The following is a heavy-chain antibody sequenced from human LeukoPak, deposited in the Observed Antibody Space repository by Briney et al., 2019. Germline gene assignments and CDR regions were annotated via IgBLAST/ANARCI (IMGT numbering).Heavy chain of an antibody. D-gene: IGHD3-10*01. CDR1: GGSFSGYY. CDR3: ATDYGSGMSQRWFDP. V-gene: IGHV4-34*01. CDR2: IDRSGST. Sequence: PSETLSLTCAGYGGSFSGYYWSWIRQPPGQGLEWIGEIDRSGSTNYHPSLKSRVTITVDTTKNAYSLMSSSMTAADTAVYYCATDYGSGMSQRWFDPWGQGTLVTVSS. J-gene: IGHJ5*02.